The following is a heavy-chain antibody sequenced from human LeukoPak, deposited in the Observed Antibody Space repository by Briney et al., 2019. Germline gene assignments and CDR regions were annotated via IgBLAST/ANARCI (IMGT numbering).Heavy chain of an antibody. D-gene: IGHD5-18*01. CDR1: GFTFSSYW. CDR2: INGDGSST. J-gene: IGHJ4*02. Sequence: GGSLRLSCAASGFTFSSYWMYWVRQPPGKGLVWVSQINGDGSSTSYADSVKGRFTISRDNAKSTLYLQMNSLRAEDTAVYHCARGYGYGNDYWGQGTLVTVSS. CDR3: ARGYGYGNDY. V-gene: IGHV3-74*01.